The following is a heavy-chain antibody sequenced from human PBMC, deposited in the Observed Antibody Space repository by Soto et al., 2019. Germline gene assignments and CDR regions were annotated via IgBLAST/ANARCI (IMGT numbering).Heavy chain of an antibody. J-gene: IGHJ5*02. Sequence: EVPLLESGGGLVQPGGSLRLSCAASGFTFSSYAMSWVRQAPGKGLEWVSAISGSGGSTYYADSVKGRFTISRDNSKNTLYLQRTSLRAEDTAVYYGEKGDGSGSYPNWFDPWGQGTLVTVSS. CDR3: EKGDGSGSYPNWFDP. D-gene: IGHD3-10*01. V-gene: IGHV3-23*01. CDR2: ISGSGGST. CDR1: GFTFSSYA.